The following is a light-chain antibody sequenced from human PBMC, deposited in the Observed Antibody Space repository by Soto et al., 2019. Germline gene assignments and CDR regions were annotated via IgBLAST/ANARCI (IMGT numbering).Light chain of an antibody. Sequence: QSALTQPPSVSGSPGQSVTVSCTGTSSDVGTYTYVSWYQQHPGKAPKLIIYDVIKRPSGVPDRFSGSKSGNTASLTISGLQAEDEADYYCCSYAGSYTHVFGPGTKLTVL. CDR3: CSYAGSYTHV. CDR2: DVI. CDR1: SSDVGTYTY. V-gene: IGLV2-11*01. J-gene: IGLJ1*01.